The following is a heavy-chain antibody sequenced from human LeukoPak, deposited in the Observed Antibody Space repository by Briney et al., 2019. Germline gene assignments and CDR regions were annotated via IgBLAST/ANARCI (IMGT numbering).Heavy chain of an antibody. V-gene: IGHV1-69*05. CDR2: IIPIFGTA. Sequence: GSSVKVSCKASGGTFSSYAISWVRQAPGQGLEWMGRIIPIFGTANYAQKFQGRVTITTDESTSTAYMELSSLRSEDTAVYYCARVGRQLVDNYYYYYMDVWGKGTTVTVSS. J-gene: IGHJ6*03. CDR1: GGTFSSYA. D-gene: IGHD6-13*01. CDR3: ARVGRQLVDNYYYYYMDV.